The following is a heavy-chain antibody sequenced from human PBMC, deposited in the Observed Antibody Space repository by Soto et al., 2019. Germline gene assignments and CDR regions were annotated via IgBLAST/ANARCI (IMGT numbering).Heavy chain of an antibody. CDR3: ARWLVIAAFDI. CDR2: IKQDGSEK. D-gene: IGHD6-19*01. Sequence: GGSLRLSCAASGFTVSNAWMSWVRQAPGKGLEWVANIKQDGSEKYYVDSVKGRFTISRDNAKNSLYLQMNSLRAEDTAVYYCARWLVIAAFDIWGQGTMVTVSS. J-gene: IGHJ3*02. V-gene: IGHV3-7*01. CDR1: GFTVSNAW.